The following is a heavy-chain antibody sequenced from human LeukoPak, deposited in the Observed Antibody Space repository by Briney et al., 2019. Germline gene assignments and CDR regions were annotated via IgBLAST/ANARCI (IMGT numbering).Heavy chain of an antibody. J-gene: IGHJ6*02. V-gene: IGHV1-46*01. D-gene: IGHD5-24*01. Sequence: ASVKVSCKASGYTFTSYYMHWVRQAPGQGLEWMGIINPSGGSTSYAQKFQGRVTMTRDTSTSTVYMELSSLRSEDTAVYYCARDSEEKATPNYYYYGMDVWGQGTTVTVSS. CDR1: GYTFTSYY. CDR2: INPSGGST. CDR3: ARDSEEKATPNYYYYGMDV.